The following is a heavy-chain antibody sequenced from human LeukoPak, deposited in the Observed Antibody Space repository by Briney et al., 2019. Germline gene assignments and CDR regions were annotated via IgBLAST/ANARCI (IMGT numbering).Heavy chain of an antibody. CDR1: DYXLTSVG. V-gene: IGHV1-18*01. CDR3: ARAGSGSGWYFDY. Sequence: GASVKVSCKASDYXLTSVGITWVRQAPGQGLEWMGWISPYNGDTRYVQKLQGRVTMTTDTSTSTAYMELRSLRFDDTAVYYCARAGSGSGWYFDYWGQGTLVTVSS. D-gene: IGHD6-19*01. J-gene: IGHJ4*02. CDR2: ISPYNGDT.